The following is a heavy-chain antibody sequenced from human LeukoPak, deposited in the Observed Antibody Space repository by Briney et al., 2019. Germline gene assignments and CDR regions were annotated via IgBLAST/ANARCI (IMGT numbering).Heavy chain of an antibody. CDR1: GFVFSSFA. Sequence: PGGSLRLSCAASGFVFSSFAMSWVRQAPGKGLEWVSSLSGSGVSTYYADSVKGRFTISRDNSKNTLYLQMNSLRAEDTAVYHCARYSVPATIGWGAFDIWGQGTLVTVSS. CDR2: LSGSGVST. J-gene: IGHJ4*02. CDR3: ARYSVPATIGWGAFDI. V-gene: IGHV3-23*01. D-gene: IGHD2-2*01.